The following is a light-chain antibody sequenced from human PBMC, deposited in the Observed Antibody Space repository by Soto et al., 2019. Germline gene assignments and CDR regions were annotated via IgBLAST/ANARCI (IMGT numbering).Light chain of an antibody. V-gene: IGKV1-8*01. Sequence: IQMTQSPPSLSASVGDRVTITCRASQGISSYLAWYQQKPGKAPKLLIYAASTLQSGVPSRFSGSGSGTDFTLTINSLQSEDFAVYYCQQYYTWPVTFGGGTKVDIK. CDR2: AAS. J-gene: IGKJ4*01. CDR3: QQYYTWPVT. CDR1: QGISSY.